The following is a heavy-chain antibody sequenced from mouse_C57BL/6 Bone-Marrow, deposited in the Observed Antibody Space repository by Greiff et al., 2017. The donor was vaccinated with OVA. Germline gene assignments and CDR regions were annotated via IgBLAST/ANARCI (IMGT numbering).Heavy chain of an antibody. J-gene: IGHJ3*01. CDR3: AGGGFAY. CDR1: GFTFSSYA. V-gene: IGHV5-4*01. Sequence: EVQGVESGGGLVKPGGSLKLSCAASGFTFSSYAMSWVRQTPEKRLEWVATISDGGSYTYYPDNVKGRFTISRDNAKNNLYLQMSHLKSEDTAMYYCAGGGFAYWGQGTLVTVSA. CDR2: ISDGGSYT.